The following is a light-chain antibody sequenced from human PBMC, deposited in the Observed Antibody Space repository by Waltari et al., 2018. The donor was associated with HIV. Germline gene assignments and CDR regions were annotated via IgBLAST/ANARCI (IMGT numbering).Light chain of an antibody. J-gene: IGKJ2*01. CDR1: QTISSSS. CDR3: QQYGNSLPYT. Sequence: EIVLTQSPGTLSLSPGERATLSCRASQTISSSSLVWYQQKSGQGPRLLIYGASTRATGIPDRFSGSGSGTDFTLTISRLEPEDFAMYYCQQYGNSLPYTFGQGTKLEIK. CDR2: GAS. V-gene: IGKV3-20*01.